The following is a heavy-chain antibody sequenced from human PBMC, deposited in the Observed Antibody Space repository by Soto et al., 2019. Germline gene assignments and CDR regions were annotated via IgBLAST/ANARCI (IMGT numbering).Heavy chain of an antibody. Sequence: GGSLRLSCAAFVFTFSSYAMSWFRQAPGKGLEWVSAISGSGGSTYYADSVKGRFTISRDNSKNTLYLQMNSLRAEDTAVYYCAKDFYYYDSSGYYDDAFDIWGQGTMVTVSS. J-gene: IGHJ3*02. CDR2: ISGSGGST. CDR3: AKDFYYYDSSGYYDDAFDI. D-gene: IGHD3-22*01. CDR1: VFTFSSYA. V-gene: IGHV3-23*01.